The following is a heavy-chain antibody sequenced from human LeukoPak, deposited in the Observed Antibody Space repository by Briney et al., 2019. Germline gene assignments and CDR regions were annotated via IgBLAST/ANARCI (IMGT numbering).Heavy chain of an antibody. CDR3: ARVTAVAGGDY. D-gene: IGHD6-19*01. V-gene: IGHV3-21*01. CDR1: GFTLSSYS. Sequence: GGSLRLSCAASGFTLSSYSMNWVRQAPGKGLEWVSSISSSSSYIYYADSVKVRFTISRDNAKNSLYLQMNSLRAEDTAVYYCARVTAVAGGDYWGQGTLVTVSS. J-gene: IGHJ4*02. CDR2: ISSSSSYI.